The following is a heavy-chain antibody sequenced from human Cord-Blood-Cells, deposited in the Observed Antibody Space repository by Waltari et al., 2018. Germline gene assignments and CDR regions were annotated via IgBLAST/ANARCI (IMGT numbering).Heavy chain of an antibody. Sequence: EVQLVESGGGLVKPGGSLRLSCAASGFTFSTAWMSWVRQAPGKGLEWVGRIKSKTGGGTTDYAAPVKGRFTISRDDSKNTLYLQMNSLKTEDTAVYYCTTDLDTMVRGVDYWGQGTLVTVSS. CDR2: IKSKTGGGTT. CDR1: GFTFSTAW. J-gene: IGHJ4*02. V-gene: IGHV3-15*01. CDR3: TTDLDTMVRGVDY. D-gene: IGHD3-10*01.